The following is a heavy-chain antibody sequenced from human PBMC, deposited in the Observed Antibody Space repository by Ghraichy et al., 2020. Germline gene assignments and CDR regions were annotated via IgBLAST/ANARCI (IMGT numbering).Heavy chain of an antibody. CDR3: ASGSARILRYFDWFAGMDV. Sequence: GGSLRLSCAASGFTFSSYAMHWVRQAPGKGLEWVTVISYDGSNKYYADSVKGRFTISRDNSKNTLYLQMNSLRAEDTAVYYCASGSARILRYFDWFAGMDVWGQGTTVTVSS. D-gene: IGHD3-9*01. V-gene: IGHV3-30*04. CDR1: GFTFSSYA. J-gene: IGHJ6*02. CDR2: ISYDGSNK.